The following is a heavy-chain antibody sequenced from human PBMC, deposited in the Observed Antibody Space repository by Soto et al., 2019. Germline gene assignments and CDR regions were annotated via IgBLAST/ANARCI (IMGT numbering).Heavy chain of an antibody. Sequence: SETLSLTCTVSGGSISSYYWSWIRQPPGKGLEWIGYIYYSGSTSYNPSLKSRVTISVDTSKNQFSLKLSSVTAADTAVYYCARENYGGKRYYFDYWGQGTLVTVSS. CDR3: ARENYGGKRYYFDY. D-gene: IGHD4-17*01. CDR1: GGSISSYY. V-gene: IGHV4-59*01. CDR2: IYYSGST. J-gene: IGHJ4*02.